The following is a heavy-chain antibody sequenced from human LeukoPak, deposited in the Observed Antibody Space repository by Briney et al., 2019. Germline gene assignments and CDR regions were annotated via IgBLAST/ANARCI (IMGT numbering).Heavy chain of an antibody. CDR1: GYTLTELS. Sequence: GASVKVSCKVSGYTLTELSMHWVRQAPGKGLEWMGGFDPEDGETIYAQKFQGRVTITADESTSTAYMELSSLRSEDTAVYYCARRIAVAGFTAFDIWGQGTMVTVSS. D-gene: IGHD6-19*01. CDR2: FDPEDGET. V-gene: IGHV1-24*01. CDR3: ARRIAVAGFTAFDI. J-gene: IGHJ3*02.